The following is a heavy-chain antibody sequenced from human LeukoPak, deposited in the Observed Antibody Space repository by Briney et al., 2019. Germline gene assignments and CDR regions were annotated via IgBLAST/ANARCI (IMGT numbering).Heavy chain of an antibody. CDR2: IYYSGST. Sequence: PSQTLSLTCTVSGGSISSGGYYWSWIRQHPGKGLEWIGYIYYSGSTYYNPSPKSRVTISVDTSENQFSLKLTSVTAADTAVYYCARQTAYYYGSGTYRFDYWGQGTLVTVSS. V-gene: IGHV4-31*03. CDR3: ARQTAYYYGSGTYRFDY. CDR1: GGSISSGGYY. D-gene: IGHD3-10*01. J-gene: IGHJ4*02.